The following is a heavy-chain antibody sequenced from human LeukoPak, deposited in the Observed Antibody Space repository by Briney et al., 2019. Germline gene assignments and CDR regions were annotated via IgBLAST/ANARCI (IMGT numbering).Heavy chain of an antibody. J-gene: IGHJ4*02. D-gene: IGHD3-10*01. Sequence: GGSLRLSCAASGFTFSSYAMSWVRQAPGKGLEWVSAISGSGGSTYYADSVKGRFTISRDSSKNTLYLQMNSLRAEDTAVFYCAKLRVRGVMGFDYWGQGTLVTVSS. CDR1: GFTFSSYA. V-gene: IGHV3-23*01. CDR2: ISGSGGST. CDR3: AKLRVRGVMGFDY.